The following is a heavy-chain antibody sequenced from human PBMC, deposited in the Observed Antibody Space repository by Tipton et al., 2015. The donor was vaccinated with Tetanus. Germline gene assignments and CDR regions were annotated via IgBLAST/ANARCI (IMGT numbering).Heavy chain of an antibody. Sequence: GSLRLSCVASGFIFSDHWMSWARQAPGKGLEWVANIKYDESEKYYADSVKGRFTISRDNAKNSLYLQMNSLRVDDTAVYYSARGMSFNPWGQRTLVTVSS. CDR3: ARGMSFNP. CDR1: GFIFSDHW. CDR2: IKYDESEK. J-gene: IGHJ5*02. V-gene: IGHV3-7*01.